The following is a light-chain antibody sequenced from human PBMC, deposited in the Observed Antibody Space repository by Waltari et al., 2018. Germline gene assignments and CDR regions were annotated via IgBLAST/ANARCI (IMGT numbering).Light chain of an antibody. J-gene: IGLJ2*01. CDR1: SSDVGDFNY. V-gene: IGLV2-14*03. CDR2: HDS. Sequence: QSALTQPASVSGSPGQSISISCTGTSSDVGDFNYVAWYQQHPGPAPQVMIWHDSTRPSGVSHRCAGSKSGNAASPTISGLQAEDEANYYCTSYTSSFVLFGGGTKVTVL. CDR3: TSYTSSFVL.